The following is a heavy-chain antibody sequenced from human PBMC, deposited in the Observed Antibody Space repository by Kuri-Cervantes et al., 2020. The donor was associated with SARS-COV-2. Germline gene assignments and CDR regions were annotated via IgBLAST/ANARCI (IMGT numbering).Heavy chain of an antibody. CDR2: VYYSGTT. V-gene: IGHV4-39*01. CDR1: GGSISSQSYY. Sequence: GSLRLSCTVSGGSISSQSYYWGWIRQPPGKGLEWIGSVYYSGTTYYNPSLRSRVTISLDTSKNQFSLRLSSVTAADTAVYYCARQLRLYSMDVWGKGTTVTVSS. CDR3: ARQLRLYSMDV. D-gene: IGHD5-12*01. J-gene: IGHJ6*03.